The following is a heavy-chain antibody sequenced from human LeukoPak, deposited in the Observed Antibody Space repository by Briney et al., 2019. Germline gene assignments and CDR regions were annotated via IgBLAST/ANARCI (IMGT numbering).Heavy chain of an antibody. V-gene: IGHV3-21*01. CDR1: GFTFSSYS. CDR2: ISSSSSYI. J-gene: IGHJ6*03. CDR3: ARALTTVTHSYYYYMDV. D-gene: IGHD4-17*01. Sequence: GGSLRLSCAASGFTFSSYSMNWVRQAPGKGLEWVSSISSSSSYIYYADSVKGRFTISRDDAKNSMYLQMNSLRAEDTAVYYCARALTTVTHSYYYYMDVWGKGTTVTVSS.